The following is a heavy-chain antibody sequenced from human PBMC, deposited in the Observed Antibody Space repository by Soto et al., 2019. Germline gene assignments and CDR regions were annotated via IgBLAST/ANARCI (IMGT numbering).Heavy chain of an antibody. Sequence: PSETLSLTCTVSGGSISSSSYYWGWIRQPPGKGLEWIGSIYYSGSTYYNPSLKSRVTISVDTSKDQFSLKLGSVTAADTAVYYCARHYYYDSSGTIDYWGQGTLVTVSS. CDR3: ARHYYYDSSGTIDY. CDR2: IYYSGST. J-gene: IGHJ4*02. V-gene: IGHV4-39*01. CDR1: GGSISSSSYY. D-gene: IGHD3-22*01.